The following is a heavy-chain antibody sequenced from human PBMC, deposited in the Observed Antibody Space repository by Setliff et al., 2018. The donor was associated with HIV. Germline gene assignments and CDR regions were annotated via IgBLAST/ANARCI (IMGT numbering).Heavy chain of an antibody. CDR1: GFTFSRYA. CDR2: ISAGGGST. D-gene: IGHD6-19*01. CDR3: AKRGFVSAWYDEPVQFYYYMDV. V-gene: IGHV3-23*01. Sequence: GSLRLSCAASGFTFSRYAMSWVRQAPGKGLEWVSGISAGGGSTYYADSVKGRFTISRDNSKNTLYLQINSLRAEDTAVYYCAKRGFVSAWYDEPVQFYYYMDVWGKGTTVTVSS. J-gene: IGHJ6*03.